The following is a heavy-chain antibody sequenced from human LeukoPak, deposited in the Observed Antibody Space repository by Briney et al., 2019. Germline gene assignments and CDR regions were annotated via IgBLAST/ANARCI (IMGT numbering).Heavy chain of an antibody. J-gene: IGHJ6*03. Sequence: GGSLRLSCAASGFTFSSYEMNWVRPAPGKGLEWVSYISSSGSTIYYADSVKGRFTISRDNAKNSLYLQMNSLRAEDTAVYYCARGAGSGADYYYYYMDAWGKGTTVTVSS. CDR1: GFTFSSYE. D-gene: IGHD1-26*01. CDR3: ARGAGSGADYYYYYMDA. CDR2: ISSSGSTI. V-gene: IGHV3-48*03.